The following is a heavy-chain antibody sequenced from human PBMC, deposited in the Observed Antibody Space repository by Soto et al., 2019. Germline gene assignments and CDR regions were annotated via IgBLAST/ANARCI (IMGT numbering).Heavy chain of an antibody. D-gene: IGHD1-26*01. V-gene: IGHV3-30*18. CDR3: AKASGGVGATATLDY. J-gene: IGHJ4*02. Sequence: QVQLVESGGGVVQPGRSLRLSCAASGFTFSSYGMHWVRQAPGKGLEWVAVISYDGSNKYYADSVKGRFTISRDNSPNTLYLQMTSLRAEDTAVYYCAKASGGVGATATLDYWGQGTLVTVSS. CDR1: GFTFSSYG. CDR2: ISYDGSNK.